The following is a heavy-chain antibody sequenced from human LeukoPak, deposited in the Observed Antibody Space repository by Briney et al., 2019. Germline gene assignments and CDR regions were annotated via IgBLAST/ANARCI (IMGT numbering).Heavy chain of an antibody. CDR3: ASARVQYQLLSPSDY. CDR2: ISGSGGST. CDR1: GFTFSSYA. D-gene: IGHD2-2*01. Sequence: PGGSLRLSCAASGFTFSSYAMSWVRQAPGKGLEWVSGISGSGGSTFYADSVKGRFTISRDNSKNTLYLQMNSLRAEDTAVYYCASARVQYQLLSPSDYWGQGTLVTVSS. V-gene: IGHV3-23*01. J-gene: IGHJ4*02.